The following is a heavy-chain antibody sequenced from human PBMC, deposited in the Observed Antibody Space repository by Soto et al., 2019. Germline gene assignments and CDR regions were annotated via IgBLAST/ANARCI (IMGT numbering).Heavy chain of an antibody. Sequence: GGSLRLSCAASGFTFGSYAMNWVRQAPGKGLEWVASISSTTNYIYYGESLKGRLTISRDNAKNSMYLQMNTLRAEDTAVYYCARESEDLSSNLDYWGQGTLVTVSS. CDR3: ARESEDLSSNLDY. CDR2: ISSTTNYI. V-gene: IGHV3-21*06. J-gene: IGHJ4*02. CDR1: GFTFGSYA.